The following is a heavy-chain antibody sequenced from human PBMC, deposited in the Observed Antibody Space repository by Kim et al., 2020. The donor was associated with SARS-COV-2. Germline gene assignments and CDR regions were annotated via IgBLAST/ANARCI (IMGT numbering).Heavy chain of an antibody. CDR2: ISGSGDST. CDR3: AKGRGSSTSSLDY. J-gene: IGHJ4*01. D-gene: IGHD2-2*01. Sequence: GGSLRLSCAASGFTFSIFAMSWVRQAPGKGLEWVSGISGSGDSTYYADSVKGRFTISRDNSKNTLYLQMNSLRVEDMAIYYCAKGRGSSTSSLDYWGHGT. CDR1: GFTFSIFA. V-gene: IGHV3-23*01.